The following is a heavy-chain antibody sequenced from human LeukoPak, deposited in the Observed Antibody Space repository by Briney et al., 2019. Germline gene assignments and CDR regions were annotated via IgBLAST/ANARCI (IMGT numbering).Heavy chain of an antibody. J-gene: IGHJ3*02. CDR2: INAGNGNT. CDR1: GYTFTSYA. D-gene: IGHD6-13*01. V-gene: IGHV1-3*01. Sequence: ASVKVSCKASGYTFTSYAMHWVRQAPGQRLEWMGWINAGNGNTKYSQKFQGRVTITRDTSASTAYMELSSLRSEDTAVYYCARVQGSSSSWHTSAHDAFDIWGQGTMVTVSS. CDR3: ARVQGSSSSWHTSAHDAFDI.